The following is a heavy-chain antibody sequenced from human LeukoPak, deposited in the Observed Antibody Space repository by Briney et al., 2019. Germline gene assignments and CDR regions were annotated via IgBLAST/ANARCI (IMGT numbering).Heavy chain of an antibody. J-gene: IGHJ4*02. V-gene: IGHV3-64*01. D-gene: IGHD3-22*01. CDR2: ISSNGGST. CDR1: GFTFSSYA. Sequence: GGSLRLSCAASGFTFSSYAMHWVRQAPGKGLEYVSAISSNGGSTYYANSVKGRFTISRDNSKNTLYLQMGSLRAEDMAVYYCARDPLQSHYYDSSGWKLYFDYWGQGTLVTVSS. CDR3: ARDPLQSHYYDSSGWKLYFDY.